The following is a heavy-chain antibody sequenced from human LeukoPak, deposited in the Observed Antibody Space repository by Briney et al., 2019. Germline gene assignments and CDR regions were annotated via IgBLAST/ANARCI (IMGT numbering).Heavy chain of an antibody. CDR1: GFTFRSYG. V-gene: IGHV3-64*01. Sequence: GGSLRLSCAASGFTFRSYGMHWVRQAPAKGLEYVAAISSNGGSTDYANSVKGRFTISRDNSKNTLYLQMGSLRAEDMAVYYCARISSSYDYDYWGQGTLVTVSS. J-gene: IGHJ4*02. CDR3: ARISSSYDYDY. D-gene: IGHD6-6*01. CDR2: ISSNGGST.